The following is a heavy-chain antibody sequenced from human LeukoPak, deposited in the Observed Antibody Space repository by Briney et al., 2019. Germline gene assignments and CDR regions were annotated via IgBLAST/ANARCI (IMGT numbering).Heavy chain of an antibody. J-gene: IGHJ6*03. CDR1: NYSISTDYY. CDR2: MYHSGST. CDR3: ARDSYGSGSPLPDYYYYYMDV. V-gene: IGHV4-38-2*02. Sequence: SETLSLTCTVSNYSISTDYYWGWIRQPPGRGLEWIWTMYHSGSTYYNPSLKSRVTISVDTSKNQFSLKLSSVTAADTAVYYCARDSYGSGSPLPDYYYYYMDVWGKGTTVTISS. D-gene: IGHD3-10*01.